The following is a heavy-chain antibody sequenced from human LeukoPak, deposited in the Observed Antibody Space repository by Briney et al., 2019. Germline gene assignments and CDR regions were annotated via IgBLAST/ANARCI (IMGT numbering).Heavy chain of an antibody. Sequence: PSETLSLTCAVYGGSFSGYYWSRIRQPPGKGLEWIGEISHSGSTNYNPSLKSRVTISVDTSKNQFSLKLSSVTAADTAVYYCARGSLYDYIWGTYRNDAFDIWGQGTMVTVSS. CDR1: GGSFSGYY. CDR2: ISHSGST. D-gene: IGHD3-16*02. V-gene: IGHV4-34*01. CDR3: ARGSLYDYIWGTYRNDAFDI. J-gene: IGHJ3*02.